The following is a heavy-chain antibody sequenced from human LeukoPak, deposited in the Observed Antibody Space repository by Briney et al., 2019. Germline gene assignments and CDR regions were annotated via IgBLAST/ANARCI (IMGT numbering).Heavy chain of an antibody. CDR1: GFTFSSYA. V-gene: IGHV3-30-3*01. Sequence: PGRSLRLSCAASGFTFSSYAMHWVRQAPGKGLEWVAVISYDGSNKYYADSVKGRFTISRDNSKNTLYLQMNSLRAEDTAVYYCASPPDSYNPQPLGFDIWGQGTMVTVSS. CDR3: ASPPDSYNPQPLGFDI. CDR2: ISYDGSNK. J-gene: IGHJ3*02. D-gene: IGHD5-24*01.